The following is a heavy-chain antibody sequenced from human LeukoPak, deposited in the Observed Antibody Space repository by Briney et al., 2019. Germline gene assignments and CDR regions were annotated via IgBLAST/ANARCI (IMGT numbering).Heavy chain of an antibody. CDR3: ARVSSGYYYFDY. CDR1: GYSISSGYY. Sequence: SETLSLTCTVSGYSISSGYYWGWIRQPPGKGLEWIGSIYHSGSTYYNPSLKSRVTISVDTSKNQFSLKLSSVTAADRAVYYCARVSSGYYYFDYWGQGTLVTVSS. D-gene: IGHD3-22*01. CDR2: IYHSGST. V-gene: IGHV4-38-2*02. J-gene: IGHJ4*02.